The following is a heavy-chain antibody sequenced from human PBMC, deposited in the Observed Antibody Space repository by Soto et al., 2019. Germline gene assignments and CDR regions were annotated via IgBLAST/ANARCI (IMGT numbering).Heavy chain of an antibody. D-gene: IGHD6-13*01. CDR3: ARDRVFTLLDV. Sequence: QVQLRESGPGLVKPSQTLSLTCTVSGASINSADYYWSWIRHRPGKGLEWVGYIYYSGNTYYNPSLRSQVTISIDTSKNQFALNLGSMTAADTAVYYCARDRVFTLLDVWGQGTTVTVSS. V-gene: IGHV4-31*01. CDR2: IYYSGNT. CDR1: GASINSADYY. J-gene: IGHJ6*02.